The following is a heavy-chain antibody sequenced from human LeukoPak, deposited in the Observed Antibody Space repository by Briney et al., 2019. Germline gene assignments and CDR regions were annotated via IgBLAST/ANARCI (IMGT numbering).Heavy chain of an antibody. J-gene: IGHJ4*02. Sequence: GASVKVSCKVSGYTLTELSMHWVRQAPGKGLEWMGGFDPEDGETIYAQKFQGRVTITADESTSTAYMELSSLRSEDTAVYYCAGYSSSWFDYWGQGTLVTVSS. CDR1: GYTLTELS. V-gene: IGHV1-24*01. D-gene: IGHD6-13*01. CDR2: FDPEDGET. CDR3: AGYSSSWFDY.